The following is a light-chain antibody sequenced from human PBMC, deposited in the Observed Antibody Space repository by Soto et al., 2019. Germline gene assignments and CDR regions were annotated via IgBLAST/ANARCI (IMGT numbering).Light chain of an antibody. J-gene: IGKJ2*01. CDR3: QQYYATPYT. Sequence: DIMMTQSPDSLAVSLGERATINCKSSQSVLYSSNNKNFLAWYQQRPGQPPKLLISWASTRESGVPDRFSGGGSGTDFTLTISSLQAEDVAFYYCQQYYATPYTFGQGTKLEI. CDR2: WAS. CDR1: QSVLYSSNNKNF. V-gene: IGKV4-1*01.